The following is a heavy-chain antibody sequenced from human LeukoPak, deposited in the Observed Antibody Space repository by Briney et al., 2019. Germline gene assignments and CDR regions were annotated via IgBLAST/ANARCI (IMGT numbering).Heavy chain of an antibody. V-gene: IGHV3-13*01. CDR2: FGSAGDT. J-gene: IGHJ2*01. CDR1: GFPFSAYD. CDR3: VRGALPGDNWYFDL. Sequence: LPGGSLRLSCETSGFPFSAYDMYWVRQAPGKGLEWVSAFGSAGDTYYPGAVRGRFTISRDYAKNSLYLQMNSLRTGDTAVYFCVRGALPGDNWYFDLWGRGTLVTVAS.